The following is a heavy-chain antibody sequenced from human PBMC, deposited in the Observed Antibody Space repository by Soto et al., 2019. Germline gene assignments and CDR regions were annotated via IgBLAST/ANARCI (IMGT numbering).Heavy chain of an antibody. CDR3: ARYRATINSFWFDP. CDR2: ISAYNGNT. V-gene: IGHV1-18*01. Sequence: QVQLVQAGAEVKKPGASVKVSCKASGYTFTSYGIIWVRQAPGQGLEWMGWISAYNGNTNYAQKVQGRVTMTTDTSTSTAYMELRSLRSDDTAVYYCARYRATINSFWFDPWGQGTLVTVSS. D-gene: IGHD5-12*01. CDR1: GYTFTSYG. J-gene: IGHJ5*02.